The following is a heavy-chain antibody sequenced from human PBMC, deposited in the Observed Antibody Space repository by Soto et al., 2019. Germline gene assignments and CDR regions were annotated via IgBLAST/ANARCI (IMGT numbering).Heavy chain of an antibody. CDR1: GGSISSGGYY. V-gene: IGHV4-31*03. CDR3: ARSVDP. CDR2: FYYSGST. Sequence: QVQLQESGPGLVKPSQTLSLTCTVSGGSISSGGYYWSWIRQHPGKGLEWIGYFYYSGSTYYNPSLKNRVTIAGAKSKNYFSLKLSSVTAADTAVYYCARSVDPWGQGTLVSGSS. J-gene: IGHJ5*02.